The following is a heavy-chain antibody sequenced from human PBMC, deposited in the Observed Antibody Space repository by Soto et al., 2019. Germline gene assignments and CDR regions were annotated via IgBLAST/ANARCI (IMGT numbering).Heavy chain of an antibody. CDR1: GGSVSSGSYY. Sequence: SETLSLTCTVSGGSVSSGSYYWSWIRQPPGKGLEWIGYIFYSGGTNYNPSLKSRVTILVDTSKNQFSLKLSSVTAADTAVYYCARANVDIVATTTFDYWGQGTLVTVSS. D-gene: IGHD5-12*01. V-gene: IGHV4-61*01. CDR2: IFYSGGT. CDR3: ARANVDIVATTTFDY. J-gene: IGHJ4*02.